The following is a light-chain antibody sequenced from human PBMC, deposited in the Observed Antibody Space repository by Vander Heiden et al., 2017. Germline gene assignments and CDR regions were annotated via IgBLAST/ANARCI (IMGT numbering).Light chain of an antibody. CDR2: RNN. CDR3: AAWDDSLSGVV. J-gene: IGLJ2*01. V-gene: IGLV1-47*01. Sequence: QSVLTQPPSASGTPGPRVTISCSGSRSNIGSNYVYWYQQLPGTAPKLLSYRNNQRPSGVPDRFSGSKSGTSASRAISGLRSEDEADYYCAAWDDSLSGVVFGGGTKLTVL. CDR1: RSNIGSNY.